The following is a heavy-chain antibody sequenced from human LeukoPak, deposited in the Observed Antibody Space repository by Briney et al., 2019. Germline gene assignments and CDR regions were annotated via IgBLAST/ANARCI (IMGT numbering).Heavy chain of an antibody. CDR3: TRDPGYARYMDV. V-gene: IGHV4-38-2*02. CDR1: GYSISSGYY. J-gene: IGHJ6*03. CDR2: IHHSGST. Sequence: PSETLSLTCAVSGYSISSGYYWGWIRQPPGKGLEWIAGIHHSGSTYYNSSLNSRVTISVDTSKNQFPLKLSSVTAADTAVYYCTRDPGYARYMDVWGRGTTVTVSS. D-gene: IGHD1-1*01.